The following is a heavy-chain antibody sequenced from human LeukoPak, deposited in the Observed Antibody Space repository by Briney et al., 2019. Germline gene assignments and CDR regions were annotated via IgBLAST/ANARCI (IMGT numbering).Heavy chain of an antibody. CDR3: ARAYSSSWYLYYYYGMDV. Sequence: GGSLRLSCAASGFTFSSYWMSWVRQAPGKGLEWVANIKQGGSEKYYVDSVKGRFTISRDNAKNSLYLQMNSLRAEDTAVYYCARAYSSSWYLYYYYGMDVWGKGTTVTVSS. CDR1: GFTFSSYW. V-gene: IGHV3-7*03. J-gene: IGHJ6*04. D-gene: IGHD6-13*01. CDR2: IKQGGSEK.